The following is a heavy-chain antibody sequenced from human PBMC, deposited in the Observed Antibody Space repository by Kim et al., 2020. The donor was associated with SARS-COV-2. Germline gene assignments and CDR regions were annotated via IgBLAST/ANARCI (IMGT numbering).Heavy chain of an antibody. D-gene: IGHD6-13*01. CDR2: ISSSGSTI. J-gene: IGHJ4*02. Sequence: GGSLRLSCAASGFTFSSYEMNWVRQAPGKGLEWVSYISSSGSTIYYADSVKGRFTISRDNAKNSLYLQMNSLRAEDTAVYYCARGARAAAGLDWGQGTLVTVSS. CDR1: GFTFSSYE. CDR3: ARGARAAAGLD. V-gene: IGHV3-48*03.